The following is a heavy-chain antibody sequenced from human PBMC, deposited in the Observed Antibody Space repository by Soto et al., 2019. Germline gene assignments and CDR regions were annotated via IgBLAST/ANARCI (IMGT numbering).Heavy chain of an antibody. CDR2: MNPNSGNT. V-gene: IGHV1-8*01. CDR1: GYTFTSYD. Sequence: QVQLVQSGAEVKKPGASVKGSCKASGYTFTSYDINWVRQATGQGLEWMGWMNPNSGNTGYAQKFQGRVTMTRNTSICTAYMELSSLRSEDTAVYYCARGRRGMVRGVNHYYYYMDVWGKGTKVTVS. CDR3: ARGRRGMVRGVNHYYYYMDV. J-gene: IGHJ6*03. D-gene: IGHD3-10*01.